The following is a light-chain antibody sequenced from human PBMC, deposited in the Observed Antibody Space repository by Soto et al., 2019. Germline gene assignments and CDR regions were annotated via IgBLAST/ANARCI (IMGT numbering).Light chain of an antibody. J-gene: IGLJ2*01. CDR2: DVS. Sequence: ALTQPASVSGSPGQSITISCTGTSSDVGGYNYVSWYQQHPGKAPKLMIYDVSNRPSGVSNRFSGSKSGNTASLTISGLQAEDEADYYCSSYTGSSTYVVFGGGTKLTVL. CDR1: SSDVGGYNY. V-gene: IGLV2-14*01. CDR3: SSYTGSSTYVV.